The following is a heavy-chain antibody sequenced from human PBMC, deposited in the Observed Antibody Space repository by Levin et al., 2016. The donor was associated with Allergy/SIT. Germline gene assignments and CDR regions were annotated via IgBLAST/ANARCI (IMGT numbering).Heavy chain of an antibody. D-gene: IGHD6-19*01. CDR3: ARRRIAVADDWFDP. V-gene: IGHV5-10-1*01. Sequence: VRQMPGKGLEWMGRIDPSDSYTNYSPSFQGHVTISADKSISTAYLQWSSLKASDTAMYYCARRRIAVADDWFDPWGQGTLVTVSS. J-gene: IGHJ5*02. CDR2: IDPSDSYT.